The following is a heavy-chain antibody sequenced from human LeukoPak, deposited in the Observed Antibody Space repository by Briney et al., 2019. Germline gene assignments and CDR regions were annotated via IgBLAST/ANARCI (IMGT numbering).Heavy chain of an antibody. D-gene: IGHD3-10*01. CDR1: GFPFSSYG. Sequence: PGGSLRLSCAASGFPFSSYGMHWVRQAPGKGLEWVAVIWYDGSNKDYADSVKGRFTISRDNSKNTLYLQMYSLRAEDTAVYYCARVDGSGSYYYGMDVWGQGTTVTVSS. CDR2: IWYDGSNK. V-gene: IGHV3-33*01. J-gene: IGHJ6*02. CDR3: ARVDGSGSYYYGMDV.